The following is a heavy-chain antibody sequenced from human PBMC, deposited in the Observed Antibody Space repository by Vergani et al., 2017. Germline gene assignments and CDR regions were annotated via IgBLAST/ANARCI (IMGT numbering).Heavy chain of an antibody. CDR3: ARDALPIVPAAIFGDMGYYYYYMDV. D-gene: IGHD2-2*02. V-gene: IGHV3-21*01. CDR1: GFTFSSYS. Sequence: EVQLVESGGGLVKPGGYLRLSCAASGFTFSSYSMNWVRQAPGKGLEWVSSISSSSSYIYYADSVKGRFTISRDNAKNSLYLQMNSLRAEDTAVYYCARDALPIVPAAIFGDMGYYYYYMDVWGKGTTVTVSS. J-gene: IGHJ6*03. CDR2: ISSSSSYI.